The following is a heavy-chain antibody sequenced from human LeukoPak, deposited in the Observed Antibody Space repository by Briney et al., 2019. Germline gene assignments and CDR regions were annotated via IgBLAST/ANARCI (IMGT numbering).Heavy chain of an antibody. J-gene: IGHJ4*02. CDR1: GYTFTTYG. CDR3: ARDLKSPRGLIAY. D-gene: IGHD3-10*01. CDR2: ISAYNDNT. Sequence: ASVKVSCKTSGYTFTTYGITWVRQAPGQGLEYRGWISAYNDNTNYAQNLQDRVTMTTDTSTSTAYMELRSLRSDDTAVYYCARDLKSPRGLIAYWGQGTLVTVSS. V-gene: IGHV1-18*01.